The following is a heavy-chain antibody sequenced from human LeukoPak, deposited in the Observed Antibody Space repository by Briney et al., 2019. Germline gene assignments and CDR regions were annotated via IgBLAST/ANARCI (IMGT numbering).Heavy chain of an antibody. J-gene: IGHJ4*02. Sequence: SETLSLTCTVSGGSTSSYYWSWIRQPPGKGLEWIGYIYYSGSTNYNPSLKSRVTISVDTSKNQFSLKLSSVTAADTAVYYCARGRDSGSHTYYFDYWGQGTLVTISS. CDR3: ARGRDSGSHTYYFDY. V-gene: IGHV4-59*01. D-gene: IGHD1-26*01. CDR1: GGSTSSYY. CDR2: IYYSGST.